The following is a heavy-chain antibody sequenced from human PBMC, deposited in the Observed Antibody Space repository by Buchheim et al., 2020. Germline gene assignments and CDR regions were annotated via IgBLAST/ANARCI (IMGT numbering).Heavy chain of an antibody. J-gene: IGHJ3*02. Sequence: QVQLQESGPGLVKPSETLSLTCTVSGGSVSSGSYYWSWIRQPPGKGLEWIGYIYYSGSTNYNPSLKSRVTISVDTSKNQFSLKLSSVTAADTAVYYCARVQTTTSGRGFAFDIWGQGT. CDR2: IYYSGST. CDR3: ARVQTTTSGRGFAFDI. CDR1: GGSVSSGSYY. D-gene: IGHD1-26*01. V-gene: IGHV4-61*01.